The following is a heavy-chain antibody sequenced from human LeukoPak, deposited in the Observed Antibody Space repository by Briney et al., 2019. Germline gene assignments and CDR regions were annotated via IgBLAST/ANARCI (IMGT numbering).Heavy chain of an antibody. V-gene: IGHV3-23*01. CDR1: GFIFSSTA. CDR3: TKDPGQWPYSSAFDI. Sequence: GGSLRLSCAASGFIFSSTAMNWVRQAPGKGLEWVSLISGSGRTYYADSVKSRFIISRDNSKNTVSLQMNSLRAEDTAVYYCTKDPGQWPYSSAFDIWGQGTKVTVSS. D-gene: IGHD6-19*01. J-gene: IGHJ3*02. CDR2: ISGSGRT.